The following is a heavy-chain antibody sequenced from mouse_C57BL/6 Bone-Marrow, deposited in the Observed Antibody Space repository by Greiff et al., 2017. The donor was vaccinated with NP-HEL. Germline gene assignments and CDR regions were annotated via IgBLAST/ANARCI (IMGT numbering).Heavy chain of an antibody. CDR2: IRNKANNHAT. CDR1: GFTFSDAW. V-gene: IGHV6-6*01. Sequence: EVMLVESGGGLVQPGGSMKLSCAASGFTFSDAWMDWVRQSPEKGLEWVAEIRNKANNHATYYAESVKGRFTISRDDSKSSVYLQMNSLRAEDTGIYYCTRDTTVVAPYAMDYWGQGTSVTVSS. D-gene: IGHD1-1*01. J-gene: IGHJ4*01. CDR3: TRDTTVVAPYAMDY.